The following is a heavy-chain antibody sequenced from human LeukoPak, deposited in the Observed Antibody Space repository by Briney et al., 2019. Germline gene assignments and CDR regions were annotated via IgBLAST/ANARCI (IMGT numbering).Heavy chain of an antibody. CDR3: AKTARTYHYDPSDVD. CDR2: ISGGGTLT. J-gene: IGHJ4*02. D-gene: IGHD3-22*01. V-gene: IGHV3-23*01. CDR1: GFTFSTSG. Sequence: GGSLRLSCAASGFTFSTSGMAWVRQAPGEGLEWVSAISGGGTLTYYADSVKGRFTISRDNSRNTLYLQMNSLRAEDTALYYCAKTARTYHYDPSDVDWGLGTLVTVSS.